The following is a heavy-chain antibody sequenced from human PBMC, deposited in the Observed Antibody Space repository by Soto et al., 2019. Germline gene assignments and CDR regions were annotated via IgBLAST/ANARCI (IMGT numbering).Heavy chain of an antibody. J-gene: IGHJ6*02. CDR3: AREEVYDILTGYHMDV. Sequence: PSESLSLTCAVDGGSFSGYYWSWIRQPPGKGLEWIGEINHSGSTNYNPSLKSRVTISVDTSKNQFSLKLSSVTAADTAVYYCAREEVYDILTGYHMDVWGQGTTVTVSS. V-gene: IGHV4-34*01. CDR2: INHSGST. CDR1: GGSFSGYY. D-gene: IGHD3-9*01.